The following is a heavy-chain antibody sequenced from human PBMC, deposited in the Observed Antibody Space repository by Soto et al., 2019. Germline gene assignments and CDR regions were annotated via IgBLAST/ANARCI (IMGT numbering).Heavy chain of an antibody. CDR1: GGSISSGDYY. Sequence: QVQLQESGPGLVKPSQPLSLTCTVSGGSISSGDYYWSWIRQPPGKGLEWIGYIYYSGSTYYNPSVKSRVTISVDTSKNQFSLKLSSVTAADTAVYYCASQDSSWYKNWFDPWGQGTLVTVSS. CDR3: ASQDSSWYKNWFDP. V-gene: IGHV4-30-4*01. CDR2: IYYSGST. D-gene: IGHD6-13*01. J-gene: IGHJ5*02.